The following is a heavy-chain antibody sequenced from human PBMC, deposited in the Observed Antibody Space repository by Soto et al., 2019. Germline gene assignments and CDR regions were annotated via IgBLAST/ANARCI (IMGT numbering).Heavy chain of an antibody. V-gene: IGHV4-39*01. CDR2: IYYSGST. D-gene: IGHD4-17*01. Sequence: SETLSLTCTVSGGSISSSSYYWGWIRQPPGKGLEWIGSIYYSGSTYYNPSLKSRVTISVDTSKNQFSLKLSSVTAADTAVYYCARPVPRANDYGDPNWFDPWGQGTLVTVSS. CDR1: GGSISSSSYY. CDR3: ARPVPRANDYGDPNWFDP. J-gene: IGHJ5*02.